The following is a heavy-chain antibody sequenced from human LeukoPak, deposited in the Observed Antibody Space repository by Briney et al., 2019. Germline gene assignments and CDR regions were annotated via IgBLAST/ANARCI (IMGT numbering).Heavy chain of an antibody. D-gene: IGHD3-22*01. CDR2: INVEGNYI. CDR3: ARDLTGPYDH. J-gene: IGHJ4*02. CDR1: GFTVSRYW. V-gene: IGHV3-74*01. Sequence: GGSLRLSCAASGFTVSRYWMHWVRQAPGKGLVWVARINVEGNYIDYAESVKGRFTISRDSAKNTLYLQMNSVRAEDTAVYSCARDLTGPYDHWGQGTLVTVSS.